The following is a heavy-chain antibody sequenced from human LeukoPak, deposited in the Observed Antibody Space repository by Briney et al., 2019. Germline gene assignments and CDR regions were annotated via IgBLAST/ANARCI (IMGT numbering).Heavy chain of an antibody. CDR3: AKDLGGSTDY. D-gene: IGHD5-12*01. CDR1: EFIFSGYT. Sequence: PGGSLRLSCAASEFIFSGYTMNWVRQAPGKGLEWVSSISSSSSYIYYADSVKGRLTISRDNAKNSLYLQMNSLRAEDTALYYCAKDLGGSTDYGGQGTLVTVSS. V-gene: IGHV3-21*04. J-gene: IGHJ4*02. CDR2: ISSSSSYI.